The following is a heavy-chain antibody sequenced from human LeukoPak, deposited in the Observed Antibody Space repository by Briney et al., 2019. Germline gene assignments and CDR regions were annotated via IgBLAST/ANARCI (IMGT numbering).Heavy chain of an antibody. D-gene: IGHD4-17*01. CDR1: GYTFTGYY. CDR3: APTTVTTTNHWFDP. J-gene: IGHJ5*02. Sequence: ASVKVSCKASGYTFTGYYMHWVRQAPGQGLEWMGWINPNSGGANYAQKFQGRVTITADKSTSTAYMELSSLRSEDTAVYYCAPTTVTTTNHWFDPWGQGTLVTVSS. V-gene: IGHV1-2*02. CDR2: INPNSGGA.